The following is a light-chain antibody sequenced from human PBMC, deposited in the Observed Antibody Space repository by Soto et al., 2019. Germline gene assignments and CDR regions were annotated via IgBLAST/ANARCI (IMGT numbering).Light chain of an antibody. CDR3: QQYNNWPPLT. V-gene: IGKV3-15*01. CDR1: HGVGNN. CDR2: GAS. J-gene: IGKJ4*01. Sequence: VMTQSPITLSVSPGERATLSCRASHGVGNNLAWYQQIPGQAPRLLIYGASTRATGIPARFSGSGSGTEFTLTISSLQSEDFAVYYCQQYNNWPPLTFGGGTKVDI.